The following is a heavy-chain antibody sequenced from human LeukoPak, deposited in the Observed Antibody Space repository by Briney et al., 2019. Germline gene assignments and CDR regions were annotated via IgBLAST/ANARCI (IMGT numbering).Heavy chain of an antibody. J-gene: IGHJ4*02. Sequence: PGGSLRLSCAASGFTFSNYMMHWVRQAPGKGLVWVSRIKSDGITITYADSVKGRFTISRDNAKNRLYLQMNSLRAEDTAVYYCLRDLNWSLDQWGQGTLVTVSS. CDR2: IKSDGITI. V-gene: IGHV3-74*01. CDR3: LRDLNWSLDQ. D-gene: IGHD1-20*01. CDR1: GFTFSNYM.